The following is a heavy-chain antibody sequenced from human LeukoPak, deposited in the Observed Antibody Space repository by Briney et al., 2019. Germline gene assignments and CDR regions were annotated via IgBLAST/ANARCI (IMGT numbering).Heavy chain of an antibody. Sequence: GASVKVSRKASGYTFTSYDINWVRQATGQGLEWMGWMNPNSGNTGYAQKFQGRVTMTRNTSISTAYMELSSLRYEDTAVYYCARVYVGMVQVWGLDYWGQGTLVTVSS. J-gene: IGHJ4*02. CDR3: ARVYVGMVQVWGLDY. CDR1: GYTFTSYD. CDR2: MNPNSGNT. V-gene: IGHV1-8*01. D-gene: IGHD3-10*01.